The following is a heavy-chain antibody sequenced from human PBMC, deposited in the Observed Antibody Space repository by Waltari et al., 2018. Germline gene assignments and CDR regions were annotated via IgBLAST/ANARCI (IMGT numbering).Heavy chain of an antibody. CDR2: IYYSGST. CDR3: ARQGHYDFWTGYYLFDY. V-gene: IGHV4-59*08. D-gene: IGHD3-3*01. J-gene: IGHJ4*02. CDR1: GGSISNYY. Sequence: QVQLQESGPGLVKPSETLSLTCTVSGGSISNYYWSWIRQSPGKGLEWIGAIYYSGSTNYNPPLKSRVTLSVDTSKNHFSRKLSSVTAADTALYYCARQGHYDFWTGYYLFDYWGQGTLVTVSS.